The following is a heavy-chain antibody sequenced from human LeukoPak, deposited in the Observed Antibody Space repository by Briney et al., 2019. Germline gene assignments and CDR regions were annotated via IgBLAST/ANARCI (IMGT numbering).Heavy chain of an antibody. CDR2: IYYSGST. Sequence: PSETLSLTCTVSGGSISSYYWSWIRQPPGKGLEWIGYIYYSGSTNYNPSLKSRVTISVDTSKNQFSLKLSSVTAADTAVYYCATTYYDFWGFDPWGQGTLVTVSS. CDR3: ATTYYDFWGFDP. CDR1: GGSISSYY. J-gene: IGHJ5*02. V-gene: IGHV4-59*08. D-gene: IGHD3-3*01.